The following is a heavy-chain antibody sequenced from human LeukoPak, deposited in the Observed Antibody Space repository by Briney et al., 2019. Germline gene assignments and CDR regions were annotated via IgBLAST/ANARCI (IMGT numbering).Heavy chain of an antibody. CDR3: AYLTAMVDY. J-gene: IGHJ4*02. V-gene: IGHV4-39*01. CDR1: GGSISSSSYY. CDR2: IYYNGST. Sequence: SETLSLTCTVSGGSISSSSYYWGWIRQPPGKGLEWIGSIYYNGSTYYNPSLKSRVTISVDTSKNQFSLKLSSVTAADTAVYYCAYLTAMVDYWCQGTLVTVSS. D-gene: IGHD5-18*01.